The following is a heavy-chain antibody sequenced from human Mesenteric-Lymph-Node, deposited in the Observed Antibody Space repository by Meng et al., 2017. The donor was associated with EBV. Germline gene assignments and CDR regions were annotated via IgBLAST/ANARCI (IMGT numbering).Heavy chain of an antibody. CDR3: AGGDYVNQFNY. CDR1: GGSVNSGGYS. V-gene: IGHV4-30-2*06. Sequence: LQLKESGSGLVKPSQTLSLTCTVSGGSVNSGGYSWSWIRQSPEKGLEWIGYVHHSGLTYYNPSLETRVIISLERSKNQFSLKLTSVTAADTAVYYCAGGDYVNQFNYWGQGTLVTVSS. CDR2: VHHSGLT. J-gene: IGHJ4*02. D-gene: IGHD4-17*01.